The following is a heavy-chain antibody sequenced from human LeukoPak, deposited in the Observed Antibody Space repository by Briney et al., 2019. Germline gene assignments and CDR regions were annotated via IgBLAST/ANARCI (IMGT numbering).Heavy chain of an antibody. CDR2: IYYSGST. Sequence: SETLSLTCTVSGGSISSSSYYWGWIRQPPGKGLEWIGSIYYSGSTYYNPSLKSRVTISVDTSKNQFSLKLCSVTAADTAVYYCARDSDILTGYYDYWGQGTLVTVSS. J-gene: IGHJ4*02. D-gene: IGHD3-9*01. CDR1: GGSISSSSYY. V-gene: IGHV4-39*07. CDR3: ARDSDILTGYYDY.